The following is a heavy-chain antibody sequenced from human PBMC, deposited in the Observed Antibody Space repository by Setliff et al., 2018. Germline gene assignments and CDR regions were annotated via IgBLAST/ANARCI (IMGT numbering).Heavy chain of an antibody. CDR3: ARSLGSGSYYNSRPFYSDY. CDR1: GDSISGDY. V-gene: IGHV4-59*08. CDR2: IYYAGTT. J-gene: IGHJ4*02. D-gene: IGHD3-10*01. Sequence: SETLSLTCTVSGDSISGDYWNWIRQSPGKGLEWIGYIYYAGTTFYNPSLKSRVTMSVDTSKNQFSLKLTSVTAADTAVYYCARSLGSGSYYNSRPFYSDYWGQGTLVTVSS.